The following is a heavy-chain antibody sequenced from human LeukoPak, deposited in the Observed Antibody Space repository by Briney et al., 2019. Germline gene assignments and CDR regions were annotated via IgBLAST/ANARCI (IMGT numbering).Heavy chain of an antibody. J-gene: IGHJ6*03. CDR3: AKAVGGSYYYYMDV. V-gene: IGHV3-53*04. Sequence: GGSLRLSCAASGFTVITNDMTWVRQAPGKGLEWVSVLYSDGNTKYADSVQGRFTISRHNSKNTLNLQMNSLKTEDTAVYYCAKAVGGSYYYYMDVWGKGTTVTVSS. D-gene: IGHD3-10*01. CDR1: GFTVITND. CDR2: LYSDGNT.